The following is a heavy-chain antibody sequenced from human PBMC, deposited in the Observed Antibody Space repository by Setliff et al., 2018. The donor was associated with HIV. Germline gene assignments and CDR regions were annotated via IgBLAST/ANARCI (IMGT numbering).Heavy chain of an antibody. J-gene: IGHJ6*03. CDR3: ARTKDCSSTSCPGTHYYYYMDV. Sequence: PSESMSLPCTASGGSLSSGYYYWGWTRQAPGKGLEWIGTIYYSGTTYYNPSLKSRVNISVDTSKNQFSLKLSSVTAADTAVYYCARTKDCSSTSCPGTHYYYYMDVWGKGTTVTVSS. D-gene: IGHD2-2*01. CDR2: IYYSGTT. CDR1: GGSLSSGYYY. V-gene: IGHV4-39*01.